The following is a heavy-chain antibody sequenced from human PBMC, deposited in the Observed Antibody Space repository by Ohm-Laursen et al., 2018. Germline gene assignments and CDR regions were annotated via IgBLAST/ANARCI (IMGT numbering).Heavy chain of an antibody. CDR3: ARDLSGHYAIDY. CDR2: ISNVVSVT. Sequence: GSLRLSCTASGFPFSAYSMNWVRQAPGKGLEWISYISNVVSVTWYADSVKGRFTVSRDNAKNSLYLQLNSLRAEDTAVYYCARDLSGHYAIDYWGQGTLVTVSS. CDR1: GFPFSAYS. V-gene: IGHV3-48*01. D-gene: IGHD3-9*01. J-gene: IGHJ4*02.